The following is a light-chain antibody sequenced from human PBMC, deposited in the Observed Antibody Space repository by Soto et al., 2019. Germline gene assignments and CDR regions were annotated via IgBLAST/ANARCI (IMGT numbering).Light chain of an antibody. J-gene: IGLJ2*01. V-gene: IGLV2-14*03. Sequence: QSALTHPASVSGSPGQSISISCTGTSNDVGGYNFVSWYQHHPDKAPQLIIYGVSNRPSGVSIRFSGSKSGNTASLTISGLQAEDEADYYCTSYTSNSTPVVFGGGTKLTVL. CDR3: TSYTSNSTPVV. CDR1: SNDVGGYNF. CDR2: GVS.